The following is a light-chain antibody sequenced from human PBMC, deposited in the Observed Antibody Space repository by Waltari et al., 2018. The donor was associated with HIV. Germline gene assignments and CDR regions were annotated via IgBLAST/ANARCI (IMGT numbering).Light chain of an antibody. Sequence: EIVMTQSPATLSVSPGERATLSCTASQSVSSNLAWYQQKHGQAPRPPIYDASTRATGIPSRFSASGSETEFSLTISSLQSEDFALYYCQQYNNWWTFGQGTKVEIK. CDR2: DAS. V-gene: IGKV3-15*01. CDR3: QQYNNWWT. J-gene: IGKJ1*01. CDR1: QSVSSN.